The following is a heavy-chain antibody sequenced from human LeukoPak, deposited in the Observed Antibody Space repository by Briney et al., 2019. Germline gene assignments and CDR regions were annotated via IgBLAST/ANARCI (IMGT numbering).Heavy chain of an antibody. J-gene: IGHJ5*02. CDR3: ARDQGPNWFDP. CDR2: ISWNSGNI. Sequence: GGSLRLSCAASGFTFDDYAIHWVRHAPGKGLEWVSGISWNSGNIGYADSVKGRFTISRDNAKNSLYLQMNSLRAEDTAVYYCARDQGPNWFDPWGQGTLVTVSS. CDR1: GFTFDDYA. V-gene: IGHV3-9*01.